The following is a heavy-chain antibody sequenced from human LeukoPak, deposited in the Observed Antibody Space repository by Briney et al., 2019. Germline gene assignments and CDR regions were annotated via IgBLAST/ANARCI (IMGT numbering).Heavy chain of an antibody. J-gene: IGHJ6*02. V-gene: IGHV1-8*01. CDR1: GYTFTSYD. Sequence: ASVKVSCKASGYTFTSYDINWVRQATGQGLEWMGWMNPNSGNTGYAQKIQGRVTMTRNTSISTAYMELSSLRSEDTAVYYCARGSGYYYGMDVWGQGTTVTVSS. CDR2: MNPNSGNT. CDR3: ARGSGYYYGMDV. D-gene: IGHD3-3*01.